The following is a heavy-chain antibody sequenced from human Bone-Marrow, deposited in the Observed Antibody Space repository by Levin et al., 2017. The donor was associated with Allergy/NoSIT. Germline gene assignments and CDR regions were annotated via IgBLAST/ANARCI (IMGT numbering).Heavy chain of an antibody. J-gene: IGHJ4*02. CDR3: ATGADFGDHSDY. D-gene: IGHD4/OR15-4a*01. CDR2: INPDGSRI. CDR1: EFMFYSSW. V-gene: IGHV3-74*01. Sequence: SCAASEFMFYSSWMHWVRQPQGKGLVWVSRINPDGSRIDYADSVKGRFTISRDNAKNTLYLQMNSLTPEDTAVYYCATGADFGDHSDYWGQGTLVTVSS.